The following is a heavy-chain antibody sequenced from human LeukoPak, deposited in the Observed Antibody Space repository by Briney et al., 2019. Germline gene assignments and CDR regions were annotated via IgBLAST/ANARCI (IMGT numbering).Heavy chain of an antibody. CDR3: ARGGVGGYDYFDP. CDR1: GGSISSDDYY. D-gene: IGHD5-12*01. CDR2: ITYSGST. V-gene: IGHV4-30-4*01. Sequence: SQTLSLTCTVSGGSISSDDYYWSWIRQPPGKGLEWIGHITYSGSTDYSPSLRSRVTMSVDTSKHQFSLKLNSVTAAETAMYFCARGGVGGYDYFDPWGQGTLVAVSS. J-gene: IGHJ4*02.